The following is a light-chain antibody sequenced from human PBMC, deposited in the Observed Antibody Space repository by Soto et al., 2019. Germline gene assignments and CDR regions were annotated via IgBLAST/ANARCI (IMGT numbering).Light chain of an antibody. V-gene: IGKV3-15*01. CDR1: QSVSIN. J-gene: IGKJ3*01. CDR2: GAS. CDR3: QQYNNWPRT. Sequence: EIVMTQSPATLSLSPGEIATLSCRASQSVSINLAWYQQKPGQAPRLLIYGASTRATGIPARFSGSGSGTEFTLTISSLQSEDFAVYYCQQYNNWPRTFGPGTKVDIK.